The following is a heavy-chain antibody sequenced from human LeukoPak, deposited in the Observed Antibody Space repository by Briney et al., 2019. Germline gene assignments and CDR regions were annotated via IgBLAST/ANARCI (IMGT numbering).Heavy chain of an antibody. CDR3: TRPSQDSSSGRFEY. J-gene: IGHJ4*02. Sequence: PGGSLRPSCAASGFTFSGSAMHWVRQASGKGLEWVGRIRSKANNYATTYAASVKGRFTISRDDSKNTAYLEMNSLKTDDTAVYYCTRPSQDSSSGRFEYWGQGTLVTVSS. CDR1: GFTFSGSA. V-gene: IGHV3-73*01. D-gene: IGHD6-25*01. CDR2: IRSKANNYAT.